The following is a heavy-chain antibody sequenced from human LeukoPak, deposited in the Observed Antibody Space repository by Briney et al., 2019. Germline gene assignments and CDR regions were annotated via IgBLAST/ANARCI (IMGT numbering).Heavy chain of an antibody. CDR2: INPTGGST. J-gene: IGHJ5*02. D-gene: IGHD3-10*01. V-gene: IGHV1-46*01. CDR3: SRANSVGVNAWLFEP. Sequence: ASVKVSCKASGYTFTSYYIYWVRQAPGQGLEWMGLINPTGGSTGYAQPFQGRVTMTRDKSTSTDYMELSSLRSEATAIYYCSRANSVGVNAWLFEPWGQGTLVTVSS. CDR1: GYTFTSYY.